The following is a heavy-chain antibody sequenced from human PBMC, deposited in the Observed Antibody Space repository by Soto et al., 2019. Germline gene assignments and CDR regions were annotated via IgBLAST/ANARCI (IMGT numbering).Heavy chain of an antibody. V-gene: IGHV3-7*04. CDR2: INQDGSEK. CDR3: SGGVGDAF. CDR1: ESTVSREW. Sequence: EVHLVESGGGLVQTGGSLRLSCAIFESTVSREWMNWVRQAPGKGLEWVAHINQDGSEKYYVDCVKGRFTISRDNAKKSLYLQKNSLRPADTAMYYCSGGVGDAFWGQGTLVTVSS. J-gene: IGHJ4*02. D-gene: IGHD1-26*01.